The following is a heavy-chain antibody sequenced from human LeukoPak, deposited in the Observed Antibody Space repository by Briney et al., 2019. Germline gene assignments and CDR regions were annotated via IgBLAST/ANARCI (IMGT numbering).Heavy chain of an antibody. CDR1: GFTFSSYA. D-gene: IGHD3-3*01. V-gene: IGHV3-7*01. Sequence: GGSLRLSCAASGFTFSSYAMSWVRQAPGKGLEWVADIEEDGSEKYYVDSVKGRFTISRDNSKNTLYLQMNSLRAEDTAVYYCANDLEGFDYWGQGTLVTVSS. J-gene: IGHJ4*02. CDR2: IEEDGSEK. CDR3: ANDLEGFDY.